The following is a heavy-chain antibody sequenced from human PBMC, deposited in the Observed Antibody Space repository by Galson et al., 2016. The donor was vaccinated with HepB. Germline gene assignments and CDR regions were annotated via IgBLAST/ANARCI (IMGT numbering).Heavy chain of an antibody. J-gene: IGHJ5*02. V-gene: IGHV3-23*01. D-gene: IGHD6-19*01. CDR1: GFTFSSYA. CDR2: ISGSGGDST. CDR3: AKDQAQNMAVALRWFDP. Sequence: SLRLSCAASGFTFSSYAMHWVRQAPGKGLEWVAAISGSGGDSTYYAASVKGRFTIPRDNSNNMLYLQMNSLRAADTAVYYCAKDQAQNMAVALRWFDPWGQGTLVTVSS.